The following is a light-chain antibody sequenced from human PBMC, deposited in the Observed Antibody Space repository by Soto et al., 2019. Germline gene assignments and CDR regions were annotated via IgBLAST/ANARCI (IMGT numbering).Light chain of an antibody. CDR2: DVS. CDR1: SSDVGGYSY. Sequence: QSALTQPACVSGSPGQSITISCTGTSSDVGGYSYVSWYQQHPGKAPKLMIYDVSNRPSGVSNRFSGSKSGNTSSLTICGLQAVDEADYYCSSYTSSSTLVFGGGTKLTVL. CDR3: SSYTSSSTLV. V-gene: IGLV2-14*01. J-gene: IGLJ2*01.